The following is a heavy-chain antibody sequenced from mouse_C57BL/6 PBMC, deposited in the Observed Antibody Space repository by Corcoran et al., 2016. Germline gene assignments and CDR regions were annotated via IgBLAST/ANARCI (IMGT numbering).Heavy chain of an antibody. D-gene: IGHD1-1*01. CDR1: GYTFTSYG. V-gene: IGHV1-81*01. CDR2: IYPRSGNT. Sequence: QVQLQQSAAELASPGDSVKLSCKASGYTFTSYGISWVKQRTGQGLEWIGEIYPRSGNTYYNEKFKGKATLTADKSSSTAYMELRSLTSEDSAVYFCARTVYYGSSYVPLFDYWGQGTTLTVSS. J-gene: IGHJ2*01. CDR3: ARTVYYGSSYVPLFDY.